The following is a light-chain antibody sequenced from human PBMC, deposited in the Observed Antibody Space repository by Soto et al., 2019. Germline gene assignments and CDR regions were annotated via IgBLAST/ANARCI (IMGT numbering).Light chain of an antibody. Sequence: DIQMTQSPSSLSASVGDRVTITCQASQDITNSLNWYQHKPAKAPKLLISDASDLEMGVPTRFCGSGSRTDVTFIINSLQPADTATQYCQQYDHFPPGFTFGPATKVYIK. J-gene: IGKJ3*01. CDR1: QDITNS. V-gene: IGKV1-33*01. CDR3: QQYDHFPPGFT. CDR2: DAS.